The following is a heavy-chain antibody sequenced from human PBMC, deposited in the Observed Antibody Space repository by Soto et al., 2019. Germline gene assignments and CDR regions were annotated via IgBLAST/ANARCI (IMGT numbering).Heavy chain of an antibody. CDR3: AREGRITMVREVMAPPDYYCGMDV. Sequence: QVQLVQSGAEVKKPGASVKVSCKASGYTFTSYGISWVRQAPGQGLEWMGWISAYNGNTNYAQKHQGRGTLTTDTSTSTANMELRSLRAHDTAVHYGAREGRITMVREVMAPPDYYCGMDVWRQGTTVTVSS. D-gene: IGHD3-10*01. V-gene: IGHV1-18*01. J-gene: IGHJ6*02. CDR1: GYTFTSYG. CDR2: ISAYNGNT.